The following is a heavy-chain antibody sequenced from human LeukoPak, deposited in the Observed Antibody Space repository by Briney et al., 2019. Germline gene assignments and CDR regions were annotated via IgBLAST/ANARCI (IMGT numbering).Heavy chain of an antibody. CDR1: GGSISSYY. Sequence: PSETLSLTCTVSGGSISSYYWSWIRQPAGKGLEWIGRIYTSGSTNYNPSLKSRVTMSVDTSKNQFSLKLSSATAADTAVYYCARGGVVVPAAMADYYYGMDVWGQGTTVTVSS. CDR3: ARGGVVVPAAMADYYYGMDV. V-gene: IGHV4-4*07. CDR2: IYTSGST. D-gene: IGHD2-2*01. J-gene: IGHJ6*02.